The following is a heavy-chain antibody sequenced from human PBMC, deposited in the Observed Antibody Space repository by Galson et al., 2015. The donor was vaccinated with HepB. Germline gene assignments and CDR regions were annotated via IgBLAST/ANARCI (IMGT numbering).Heavy chain of an antibody. D-gene: IGHD3-22*01. CDR2: IGTAGDT. CDR1: GFTFSSYD. Sequence: SLRLSCAASGFTFSSYDMHWVRQATGKGLEWVSAIGTAGDTYYPGSVKGRFTISRENAKNSLYLQMNSLRAGDTAVYYCARGPLFYDSRAGVPYFDYWGQGTLVTVSS. CDR3: ARGPLFYDSRAGVPYFDY. J-gene: IGHJ4*02. V-gene: IGHV3-13*04.